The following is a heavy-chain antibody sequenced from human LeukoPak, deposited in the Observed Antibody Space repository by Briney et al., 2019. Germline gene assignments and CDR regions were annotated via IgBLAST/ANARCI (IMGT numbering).Heavy chain of an antibody. J-gene: IGHJ4*02. V-gene: IGHV4-59*01. CDR2: IYYTGST. D-gene: IGHD3-3*01. CDR3: ARAYDFWSGYYVLDY. Sequence: SETLSLTCTVSGGSISSYYWSWIRQPPGKGLEWIGYIYYTGSTNCNPSLKSRVTMPVDTSKNQFSLKLSSVTAADTAVYHCARAYDFWSGYYVLDYWGQGSLVTVSS. CDR1: GGSISSYY.